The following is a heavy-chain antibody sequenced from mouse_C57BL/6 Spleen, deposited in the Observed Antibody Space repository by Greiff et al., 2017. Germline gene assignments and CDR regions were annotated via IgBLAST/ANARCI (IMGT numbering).Heavy chain of an antibody. J-gene: IGHJ3*01. V-gene: IGHV1-82*01. CDR1: GYAFSSSW. CDR3: AIGDLFAY. Sequence: VQLQESGPELVKPGASVKISCKASGYAFSSSWMNWVKQRPGKGLEWLGRIYPGDGDTNYNGKFKGKATLTADKSSSTAYLQLSSLTSEDSAVYFCAIGDLFAYWGQGTLVTVSA. CDR2: IYPGDGDT. D-gene: IGHD3-3*01.